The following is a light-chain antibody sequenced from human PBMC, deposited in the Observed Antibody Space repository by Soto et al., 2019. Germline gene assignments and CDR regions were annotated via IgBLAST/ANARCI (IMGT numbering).Light chain of an antibody. Sequence: EVVLTQYPGTLSLSPGERVTLSCRASQSVASSYLAWYQQKPGRAPRLLFYSASSRATGIPDRFSGSGSGTDFTLNISRLEPEDLAVYYCHHFGSLPETFGQGTNVE. CDR2: SAS. J-gene: IGKJ1*01. V-gene: IGKV3-20*01. CDR1: QSVASSY. CDR3: HHFGSLPET.